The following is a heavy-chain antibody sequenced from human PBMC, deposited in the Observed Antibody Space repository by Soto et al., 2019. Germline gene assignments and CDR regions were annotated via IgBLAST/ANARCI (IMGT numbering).Heavy chain of an antibody. Sequence: GGSLRLSCAASGFSFGSNWMHWVRQAPGKGLVWVSRINNDGSITTYADSVKGRFTISRENAKKALYLQMNSLRAEDTAVYYCATSKRAVVISPYYFVSWGQGTLVTVSS. D-gene: IGHD2-15*01. J-gene: IGHJ4*02. CDR3: ATSKRAVVISPYYFVS. CDR2: INNDGSIT. V-gene: IGHV3-74*01. CDR1: GFSFGSNW.